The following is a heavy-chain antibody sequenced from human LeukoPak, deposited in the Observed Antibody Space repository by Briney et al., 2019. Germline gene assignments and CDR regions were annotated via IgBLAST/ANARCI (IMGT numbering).Heavy chain of an antibody. D-gene: IGHD3-22*01. V-gene: IGHV3-23*01. J-gene: IGHJ1*01. CDR2: ISGSGGST. CDR1: GFTFSSYA. Sequence: GGSLRLSCAASGFTFSSYAMSWVRQAPGKGLEWVSAISGSGGSTYYADPVKGRFTISRDNSKNTLYLQMNSLRAEDTAVYYCAKDGRHYYDSSGYYSEYFQHWGQGTLVTVSS. CDR3: AKDGRHYYDSSGYYSEYFQH.